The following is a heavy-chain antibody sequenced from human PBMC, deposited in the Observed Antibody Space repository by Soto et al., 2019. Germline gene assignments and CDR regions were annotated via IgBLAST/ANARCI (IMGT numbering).Heavy chain of an antibody. V-gene: IGHV5-51*01. CDR3: TGTTKNYYCYGMDV. CDR2: IYPDDSDT. CDR1: GYSFPNYW. Sequence: GESLKISCKGSGYSFPNYWIGWVRQMPGKGLEWMGIIYPDDSDTRYSPSFQGQVTISADKSITTAYLQWSSLKASDTVMYYCTGTTKNYYCYGMDVWGQGTTVTVSS. J-gene: IGHJ6*02. D-gene: IGHD1-7*01.